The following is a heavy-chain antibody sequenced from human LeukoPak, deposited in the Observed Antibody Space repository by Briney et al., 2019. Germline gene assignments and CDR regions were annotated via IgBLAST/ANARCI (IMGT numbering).Heavy chain of an antibody. CDR3: VRPKGGNSLSGSLSG. CDR2: ISNDGSST. Sequence: PGGSLRLSCAASGFTFSSYWMNWVRQAPGQGLVWISRISNDGSSTSYADSVKGRFTISRDNAKNTLYLQMNSLRAEDTAVYYCVRPKGGNSLSGSLSGWGQGTLVTVSS. J-gene: IGHJ4*02. D-gene: IGHD1-26*01. CDR1: GFTFSSYW. V-gene: IGHV3-74*01.